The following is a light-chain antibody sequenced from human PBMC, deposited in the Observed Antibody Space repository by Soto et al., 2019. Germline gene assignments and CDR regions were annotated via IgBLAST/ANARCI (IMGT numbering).Light chain of an antibody. CDR1: QSVSSSY. Sequence: EIVMTQSPATLSVSPGERATLSCRASQSVSSSYLAWYQQKPGQAPRLLIYGASRRATGIPDRFSGSGSGTDFTLTISRLEPEDLAVYYCQQYDNSVWTFGQGTKVDNK. CDR2: GAS. V-gene: IGKV3-20*01. J-gene: IGKJ1*01. CDR3: QQYDNSVWT.